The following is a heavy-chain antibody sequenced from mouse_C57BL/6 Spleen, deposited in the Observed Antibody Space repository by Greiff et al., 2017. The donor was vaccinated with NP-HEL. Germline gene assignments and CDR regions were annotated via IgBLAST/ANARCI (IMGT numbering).Heavy chain of an antibody. CDR2: ISGGGGNT. J-gene: IGHJ2*01. CDR3: ARLGTRYFDY. Sequence: EVKLVESGGGLVKPGGSLKLSCAASGFTFSSYTMSWVRQTPEKRLEWVATISGGGGNTYYPDSVKGRFTISSDTATNTLYLQMSSLRSEDTAWYCCARLGTRYFDYWGQGTTLTVSS. CDR1: GFTFSSYT. V-gene: IGHV5-9*01. D-gene: IGHD3-3*01.